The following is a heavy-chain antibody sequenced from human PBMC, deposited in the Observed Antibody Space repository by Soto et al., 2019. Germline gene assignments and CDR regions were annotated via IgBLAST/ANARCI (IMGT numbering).Heavy chain of an antibody. CDR1: GGTFSSYT. Sequence: QVQLVQSGAEVKKPGSSVKVSCKASGGTFSSYTISWVRQAPGQGLEWMGRIIPILGIANYAQKFQGRVTITADKSTSTAYMELSSPSSKDTSVYYRALEYRTSTSCYRDYWGQGTLVTVSS. V-gene: IGHV1-69*02. CDR2: IIPILGIA. J-gene: IGHJ4*02. CDR3: ALEYRTSTSCYRDY. D-gene: IGHD2-2*02.